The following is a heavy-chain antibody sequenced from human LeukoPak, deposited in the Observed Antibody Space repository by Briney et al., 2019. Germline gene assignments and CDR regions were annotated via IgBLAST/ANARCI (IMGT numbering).Heavy chain of an antibody. J-gene: IGHJ4*02. CDR1: GFTFSSYG. D-gene: IGHD5-18*01. CDR2: ISYDGSNK. V-gene: IGHV3-30*18. CDR3: AKDRDSYGLFDY. Sequence: PGRSLRLSCAASGFTFSSYGMHWVRQAPGKGLEWVAVISYDGSNKYYADSVKSRFTISRDNSKNTLYLQMNSLRAEDTAVYYCAKDRDSYGLFDYWGQGTLVTVSS.